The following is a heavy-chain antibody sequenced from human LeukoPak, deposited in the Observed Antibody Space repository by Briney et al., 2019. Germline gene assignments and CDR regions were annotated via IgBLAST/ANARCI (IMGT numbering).Heavy chain of an antibody. Sequence: GSLRLSCAASGFTFSSYGMHWVRQAPGKGLEWVAFIRYDGSSKYYADSVKGRFTISRDNSKNTLYLQMNSLRAEDTAVYYCARDSEFYGSITIFGVVITNFDYWGQGTLVTVSS. CDR1: GFTFSSYG. CDR2: IRYDGSSK. J-gene: IGHJ4*02. CDR3: ARDSEFYGSITIFGVVITNFDY. D-gene: IGHD3-3*01. V-gene: IGHV3-30*02.